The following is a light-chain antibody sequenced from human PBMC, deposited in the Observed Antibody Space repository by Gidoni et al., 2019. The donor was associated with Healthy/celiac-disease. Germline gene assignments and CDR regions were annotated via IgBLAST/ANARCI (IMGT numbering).Light chain of an antibody. J-gene: IGKJ2*01. Sequence: EIVMTQSPATLSVSPGEKATLSCTASQCVSSNLAWYQQKPGQAPRLLIYGASTRATGIPARFSGSGSGTEFTLTISSLQSEDFAVYYCQQYNNWLVTFGQGTKLEIK. CDR1: QCVSSN. CDR3: QQYNNWLVT. V-gene: IGKV3-15*01. CDR2: GAS.